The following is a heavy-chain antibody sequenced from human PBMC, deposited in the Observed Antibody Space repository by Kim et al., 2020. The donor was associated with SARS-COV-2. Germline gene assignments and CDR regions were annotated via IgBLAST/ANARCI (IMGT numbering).Heavy chain of an antibody. Sequence: GGSLRLSCAASGFTFSSYAMHWVRQAPGKGLEWVAVISYDGSNKYYADSVKGRFTISRDNSKNTLYLQMNSLRAEDTAVYYCARDDRDMNWNDEGDAFDIWGQGTMVTVSS. V-gene: IGHV3-30*04. CDR1: GFTFSSYA. CDR3: ARDDRDMNWNDEGDAFDI. J-gene: IGHJ3*02. CDR2: ISYDGSNK. D-gene: IGHD1-1*01.